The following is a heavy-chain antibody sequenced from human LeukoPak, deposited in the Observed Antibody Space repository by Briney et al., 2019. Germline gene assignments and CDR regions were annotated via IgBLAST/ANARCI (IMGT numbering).Heavy chain of an antibody. CDR3: ATDQYSGTMTFDY. CDR1: GFTSNNAW. V-gene: IGHV3-15*01. Sequence: GGSLRLSCAASGFTSNNAWMSWVRQAPGKGLEWVGRIKSKTDGGTTDYAAPVKGRFTISRDDSKNTLYLRMNSLKIEDTAVYYCATDQYSGTMTFDYWGQGALVTVSS. D-gene: IGHD2-2*01. J-gene: IGHJ4*02. CDR2: IKSKTDGGTT.